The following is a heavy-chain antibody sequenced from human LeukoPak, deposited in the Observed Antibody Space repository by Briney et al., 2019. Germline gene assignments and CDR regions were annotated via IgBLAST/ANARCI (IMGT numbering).Heavy chain of an antibody. J-gene: IGHJ4*02. Sequence: GASVKVSCKASGYTFTAYYIHWVRQAPGQGLEWMGWINPNSGATNYAQKFQGRVTMTTDTPIGTAYMELSGLRSDDTAVYYCAKRHYGSGSYSKSRFDCWGQGSLVTVSS. CDR2: INPNSGAT. CDR1: GYTFTAYY. CDR3: AKRHYGSGSYSKSRFDC. D-gene: IGHD3-10*01. V-gene: IGHV1-2*02.